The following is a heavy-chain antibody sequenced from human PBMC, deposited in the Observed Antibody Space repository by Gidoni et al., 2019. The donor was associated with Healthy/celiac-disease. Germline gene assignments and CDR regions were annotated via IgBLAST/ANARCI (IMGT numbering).Heavy chain of an antibody. Sequence: QVQLQQWGAGLLKPSATLSLTCAVYGGSFSGYYWSGIRPPPGTGLSWIGEINHSVSTNYNPSLKSRVTISVDTSKNQFSLKLSSVTAADTAVYYCARAHRAWGALRFDYWGQGTLVTVSS. CDR3: ARAHRAWGALRFDY. CDR2: INHSVST. V-gene: IGHV4-34*01. CDR1: GGSFSGYY. D-gene: IGHD7-27*01. J-gene: IGHJ4*02.